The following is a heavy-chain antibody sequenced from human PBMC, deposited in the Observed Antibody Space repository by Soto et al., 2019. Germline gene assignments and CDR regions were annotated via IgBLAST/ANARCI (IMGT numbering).Heavy chain of an antibody. CDR1: GYTFTSHD. CDR3: ARWDYGVYAGFDF. J-gene: IGHJ4*02. V-gene: IGHV1-8*01. CDR2: MNPNSGNT. Sequence: QVQLVQSGAEVKKPGASVQVSCKASGYTFTSHDINWVRQATGQGLEWMGWMNPNSGNTGYAQKFQGRVTMTRNNTISTAYMELSSLRSEDAAVYYWARWDYGVYAGFDFWGQGTRVSVSS. D-gene: IGHD4-17*01.